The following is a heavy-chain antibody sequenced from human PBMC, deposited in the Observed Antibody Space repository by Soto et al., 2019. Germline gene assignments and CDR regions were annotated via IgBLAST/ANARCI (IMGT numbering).Heavy chain of an antibody. Sequence: GGSLRLSCAASGFTFDDYAMHWVRQAPGKGLEWVSGISWNSGSIGYADSVKGRFTISRDNAKNSLYLQMNSLRSEDTAVYYCARDRGYSYGIPYFDYWGQGTLVTVSS. CDR2: ISWNSGSI. CDR1: GFTFDDYA. CDR3: ARDRGYSYGIPYFDY. J-gene: IGHJ4*02. V-gene: IGHV3-9*01. D-gene: IGHD5-18*01.